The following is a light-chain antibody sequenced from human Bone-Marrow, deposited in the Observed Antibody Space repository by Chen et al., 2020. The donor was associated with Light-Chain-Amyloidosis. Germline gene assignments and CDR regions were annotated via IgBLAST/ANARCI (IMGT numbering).Light chain of an antibody. CDR1: KTISSNY. CDR3: QQYGTSPLT. Sequence: EIVLTQSPGTLSLSPGEGANLSCRASKTISSNYLTWYQQKFGQAPRLLIYGSSSRATGIPDRCTGSGSGTDFTPTIIRLEPEDYAMYDSQQYGTSPLTFGGGTEV. J-gene: IGKJ4*01. CDR2: GSS. V-gene: IGKV3-20*01.